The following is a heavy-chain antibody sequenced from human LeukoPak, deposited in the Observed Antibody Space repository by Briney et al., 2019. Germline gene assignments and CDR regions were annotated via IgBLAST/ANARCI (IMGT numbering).Heavy chain of an antibody. CDR1: GFTFSSYA. D-gene: IGHD5-18*01. Sequence: GGSLRLSCAASGFTFSSYAMSWVRQAPGKGLEWISGINNSGDITDYADSVKGRFTISRDNSKNTLYLQMNSLRGEDTAVYYCARDERIQLWSPFGYWGQGTLVTVSS. CDR2: INNSGDIT. CDR3: ARDERIQLWSPFGY. V-gene: IGHV3-23*01. J-gene: IGHJ4*02.